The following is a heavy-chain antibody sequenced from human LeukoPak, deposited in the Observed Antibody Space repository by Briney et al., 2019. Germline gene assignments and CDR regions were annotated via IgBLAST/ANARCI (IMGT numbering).Heavy chain of an antibody. D-gene: IGHD1-20*01. J-gene: IGHJ4*02. CDR1: GYTFTSYG. CDR2: ISGYNGNT. CDR3: ARDPRITGAPGIDY. V-gene: IGHV1-18*01. Sequence: ASVKVSCKASGYTFTSYGISWVRQAPGQGLEWMGWISGYNGNTNYAQNLQGRVTMTTDTSTSTAYMELRSLRSDDTAVYYCARDPRITGAPGIDYWGQGTLVTVSS.